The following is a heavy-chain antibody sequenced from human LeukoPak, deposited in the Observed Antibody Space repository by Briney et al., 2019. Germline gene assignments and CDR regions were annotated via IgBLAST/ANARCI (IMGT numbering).Heavy chain of an antibody. Sequence: ASVKVSCKASGYTFTGYYIHWVRQAPGQGLHWMGWISPNNGGTKYAQNFQGRVTMTRATSISTAYMELSNLKSDDTAVYYCARGDLAFVPAADRCGYYLWGQGTLVTVSS. V-gene: IGHV1-2*02. CDR3: ARGDLAFVPAADRCGYYL. D-gene: IGHD2-2*01. J-gene: IGHJ4*02. CDR2: ISPNNGGT. CDR1: GYTFTGYY.